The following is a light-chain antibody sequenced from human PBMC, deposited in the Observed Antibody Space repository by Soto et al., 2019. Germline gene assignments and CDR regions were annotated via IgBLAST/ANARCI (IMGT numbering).Light chain of an antibody. CDR1: QSVSSSY. V-gene: IGKV3-20*01. CDR2: AAS. CDR3: QQYGSSPST. J-gene: IGKJ1*01. Sequence: EIVLTQSPGTLSLSPGERATLSCRASQSVSSSYLAWYQQKPGQAPRLLIYAASSRATGIPDRFSGSGSGTDLTLTISRLEPEDFAVYYCQQYGSSPSTFCQATKVEIK.